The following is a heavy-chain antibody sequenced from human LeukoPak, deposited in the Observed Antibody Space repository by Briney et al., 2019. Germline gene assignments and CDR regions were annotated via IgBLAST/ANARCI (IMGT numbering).Heavy chain of an antibody. D-gene: IGHD3-10*01. CDR1: GGSISTDY. CDR2: VSSSEGT. J-gene: IGHJ4*02. Sequence: SETLSLTCADSGGSISTDYWGWIRQPPGEGLEWIGYVSSSEGTNYNPSLGSRVTILIDTSRNQFSLKLRSVTAADTAVYYCARVRSYYGSVTGKSYYFDSWGQGTLVTVSS. CDR3: ARVRSYYGSVTGKSYYFDS. V-gene: IGHV4-59*01.